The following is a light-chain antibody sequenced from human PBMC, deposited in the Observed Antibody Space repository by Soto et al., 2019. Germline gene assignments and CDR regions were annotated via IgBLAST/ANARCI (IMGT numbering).Light chain of an antibody. Sequence: DIQMTQSPSTLSASVGDRVTITCRASQSIESWLAWYQQKPGKAPKVLIYKASRLESGVPSRFSGSGSGTDFTRTIDGLQPDDFATYYCQQYHRYSDFGQATKLEIK. CDR3: QQYHRYSD. J-gene: IGKJ2*01. V-gene: IGKV1-5*03. CDR2: KAS. CDR1: QSIESW.